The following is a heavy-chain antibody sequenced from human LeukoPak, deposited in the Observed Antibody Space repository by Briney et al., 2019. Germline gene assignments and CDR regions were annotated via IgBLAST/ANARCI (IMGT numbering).Heavy chain of an antibody. D-gene: IGHD3-3*01. CDR2: ISGNGGST. CDR3: AKTDRNTIFTVFDP. V-gene: IGHV3-23*01. Sequence: PGRSLRLSCAASGFTFDDYAMHWVRQAPGKGLEWVSVISGNGGSTYYADSVRGRFTISRDNSKNTLYLQMNSLRAEDTAVYYCAKTDRNTIFTVFDPWGQGTLVTVSS. CDR1: GFTFDDYA. J-gene: IGHJ5*02.